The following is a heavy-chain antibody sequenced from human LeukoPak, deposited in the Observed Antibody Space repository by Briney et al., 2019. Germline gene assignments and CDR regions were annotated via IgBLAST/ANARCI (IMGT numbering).Heavy chain of an antibody. Sequence: PSVTLSLTCAVYGGSFSGYYWSWIRQPPGKGLEWIGEINHSGSTNYNPSLKSRVTISVDTSKNQFSLKLSSVTAADTAVYYCASSSSWYRFDYWGQGTLVTVSS. J-gene: IGHJ4*02. CDR1: GGSFSGYY. V-gene: IGHV4-34*01. CDR3: ASSSSWYRFDY. CDR2: INHSGST. D-gene: IGHD6-13*01.